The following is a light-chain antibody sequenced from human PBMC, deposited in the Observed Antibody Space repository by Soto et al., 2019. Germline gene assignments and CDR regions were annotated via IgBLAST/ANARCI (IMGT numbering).Light chain of an antibody. Sequence: EIVLTQSPATLSLSPGERATLSCRASQSVSSYLAWYQQKPGQAPRLLIYDASNRATGIPARFSRSGSGTDFALTLSNLEAEDLAVYYCQQLSNWPPSVTFGPVTKVDI. CDR2: DAS. CDR1: QSVSSY. J-gene: IGKJ3*01. CDR3: QQLSNWPPSVT. V-gene: IGKV3-11*01.